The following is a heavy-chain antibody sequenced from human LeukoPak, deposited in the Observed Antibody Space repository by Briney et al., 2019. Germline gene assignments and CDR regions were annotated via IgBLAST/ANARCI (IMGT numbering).Heavy chain of an antibody. CDR1: GGTFSSYA. CDR2: IIPILGIA. CDR3: ARGNSYYGSGSYYDDAFHI. Sequence: ASVKVSCKASGGTFSSYAISWVRQAPGQGLEWMGRIIPILGIANYAQKFQGRVTITADKSTSTASMELSSLRSEDTAVYYCARGNSYYGSGSYYDDAFHIWGQGTMVTVSS. V-gene: IGHV1-69*04. D-gene: IGHD3-10*01. J-gene: IGHJ3*02.